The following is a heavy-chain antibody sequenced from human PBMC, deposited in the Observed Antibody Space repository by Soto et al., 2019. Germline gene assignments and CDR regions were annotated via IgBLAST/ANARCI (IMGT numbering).Heavy chain of an antibody. D-gene: IGHD3-10*01. Sequence: PSETLSLTCTVSGGSISSGDYYWSWIRQPPGKGLEWIGYIYYSGSTYYNPSLKSRVTISVDTSKNQFSLKLSSVTAADTAVYYCARFYGSGRQNNARYYYYGMDVWGQGTTVTVSS. CDR1: GGSISSGDYY. CDR3: ARFYGSGRQNNARYYYYGMDV. V-gene: IGHV4-30-4*01. J-gene: IGHJ6*02. CDR2: IYYSGST.